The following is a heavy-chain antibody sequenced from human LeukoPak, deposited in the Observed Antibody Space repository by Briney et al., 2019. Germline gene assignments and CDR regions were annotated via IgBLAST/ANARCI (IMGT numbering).Heavy chain of an antibody. CDR2: ISAYNSAYNGNT. Sequence: ASVKASCKASGYTFTSYGISWVRQAPGQGLEWMGWISAYNSAYNGNTHYAQKLQGRVTMTTDTSTNTGYMELRSLRSDDTAVYYCAREYGSGSYTGIDYWGQGTLVTVSS. CDR3: AREYGSGSYTGIDY. D-gene: IGHD3-10*01. J-gene: IGHJ4*02. CDR1: GYTFTSYG. V-gene: IGHV1-18*01.